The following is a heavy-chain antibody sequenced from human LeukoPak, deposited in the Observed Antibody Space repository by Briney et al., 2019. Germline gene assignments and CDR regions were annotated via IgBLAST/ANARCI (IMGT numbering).Heavy chain of an antibody. J-gene: IGHJ4*02. CDR3: ARGEFPPYYFDY. V-gene: IGHV3-30*03. CDR1: GFTFSSYG. Sequence: GGSLRLSCAASGFTFSSYGMHWVRQAPGKGLEWVAVISYDGSNKYYADSVKGRFTISRDNSKNTLYLQMNSLRAEDTAVYYCARGEFPPYYFDYWGQGTLVTVSS. D-gene: IGHD3-10*01. CDR2: ISYDGSNK.